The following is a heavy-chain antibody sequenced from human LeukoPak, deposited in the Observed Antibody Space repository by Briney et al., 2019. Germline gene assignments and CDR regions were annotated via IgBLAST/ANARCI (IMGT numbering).Heavy chain of an antibody. Sequence: SSVTLSLTCTVSGGSVSSGSYYWSWVRQPPGKGLEWIGYIYNSGSTNYNPSLKSRVTISVDTSKNQFSLKLSSVTAADTAVYYCARGIVVVPAAPSREPRGDTHDYWGQGTLVTVSS. CDR2: IYNSGST. J-gene: IGHJ4*02. V-gene: IGHV4-61*01. CDR1: GGSVSSGSYY. D-gene: IGHD2-2*01. CDR3: ARGIVVVPAAPSREPRGDTHDY.